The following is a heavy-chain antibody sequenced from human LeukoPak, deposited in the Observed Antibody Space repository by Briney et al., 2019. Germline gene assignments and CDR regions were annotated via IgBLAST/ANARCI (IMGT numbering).Heavy chain of an antibody. Sequence: ASVKVSCKASGYTFTSYAMHWVRQPPGQRLEWMGWINAGNGNTKYSQKFQGRVTITRDTSASTAYMELSSLRSEDTAVYYCARGSDWGSWYFDYWGQGTLVTVSS. CDR1: GYTFTSYA. V-gene: IGHV1-3*01. J-gene: IGHJ4*02. CDR3: ARGSDWGSWYFDY. CDR2: INAGNGNT. D-gene: IGHD7-27*01.